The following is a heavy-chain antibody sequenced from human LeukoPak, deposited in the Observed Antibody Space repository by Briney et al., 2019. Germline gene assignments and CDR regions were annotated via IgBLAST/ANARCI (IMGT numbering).Heavy chain of an antibody. J-gene: IGHJ5*02. CDR2: ISYGGSNK. CDR1: GFTFSSYA. V-gene: IGHV3-30-3*01. Sequence: GRSLRLSCAASGFTFSSYAMHWVRQAPGKGLEWVAVISYGGSNKYYADSVKGRFTISRDNSKNTLYLQMNSLRAEDTAVYYCARDHAASITIFGVDPLNWFDPWGQGTLVTVSS. CDR3: ARDHAASITIFGVDPLNWFDP. D-gene: IGHD3-3*01.